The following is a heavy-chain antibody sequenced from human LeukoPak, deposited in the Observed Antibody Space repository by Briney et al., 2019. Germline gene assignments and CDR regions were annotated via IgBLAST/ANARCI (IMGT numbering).Heavy chain of an antibody. CDR2: ISSNGGST. V-gene: IGHV3-64*01. J-gene: IGHJ4*02. CDR1: GFTFSSYA. D-gene: IGHD1-1*01. CDR3: ARAPSTGTGPYFDY. Sequence: GGSLRLTCAASGFTFSSYAMSWVRQAPGKGLEYVSAISSNGGSTYYANSVKGRFTISRDNSKNTLCLQMGSLRAEDMAVYYCARAPSTGTGPYFDYWGQGTLVTVSS.